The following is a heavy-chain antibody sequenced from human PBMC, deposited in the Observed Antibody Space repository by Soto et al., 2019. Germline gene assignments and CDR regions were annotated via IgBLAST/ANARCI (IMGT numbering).Heavy chain of an antibody. V-gene: IGHV3-21*01. Sequence: EVQLVESGGGLVKPGGSLRLSCAASGFIFSSYNMNWVRQAPGKGLEWASAISSGSTYIDYADSVKGRFTISRDNAGTALFLQMSSLRGDDTPVYYCARIPVAGTGADYWGQGTLDTVSS. CDR1: GFIFSSYN. CDR3: ARIPVAGTGADY. CDR2: ISSGSTYI. J-gene: IGHJ4*02. D-gene: IGHD6-19*01.